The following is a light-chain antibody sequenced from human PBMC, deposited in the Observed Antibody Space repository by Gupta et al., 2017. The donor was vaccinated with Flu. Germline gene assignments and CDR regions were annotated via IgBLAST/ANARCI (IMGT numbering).Light chain of an antibody. V-gene: IGKV1-39*01. CDR1: QRISTY. Sequence: DIQMTQSPSSLSASVGDRVTITCRASQRISTYLNWYQQKPGKAPKLLIYAVSRVKSGVPSRFRGSGSGTDFTLTISRLQPEDFANYYCLQGASTLLTFGPGTRLDMK. CDR2: AVS. J-gene: IGKJ3*01. CDR3: LQGASTLLT.